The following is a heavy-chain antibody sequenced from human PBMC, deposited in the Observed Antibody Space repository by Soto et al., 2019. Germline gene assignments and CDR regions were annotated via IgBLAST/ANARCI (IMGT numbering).Heavy chain of an antibody. CDR2: ILSSGGT. CDR3: AKGFSSGLYVDS. Sequence: SETLSLTCCVSGDSVSSDAYYWTWIRQPPGKTLEWVGFILSSGGTSTNPSLRSRLSMSVDTARNQFSMRLTSVTAADTGVYFCAKGFSSGLYVDSWGRGTQVTVSS. V-gene: IGHV4-61*08. J-gene: IGHJ5*02. D-gene: IGHD6-19*01. CDR1: GDSVSSDAYY.